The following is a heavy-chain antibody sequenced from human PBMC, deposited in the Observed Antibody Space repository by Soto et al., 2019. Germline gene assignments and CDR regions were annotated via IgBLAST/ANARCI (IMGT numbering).Heavy chain of an antibody. Sequence: GSLRLSCAASGFTFSTYAMGWVRQAPGKGLEWVSVVSSGGGTHYADSVKGRFTVSRDNSKNTLSLQMNSLRADDTAVYYCSKRRGAGGHFDYWGQGALVTSPQ. D-gene: IGHD2-15*01. J-gene: IGHJ4*02. V-gene: IGHV3-23*01. CDR1: GFTFSTYA. CDR3: SKRRGAGGHFDY. CDR2: VSSGGGT.